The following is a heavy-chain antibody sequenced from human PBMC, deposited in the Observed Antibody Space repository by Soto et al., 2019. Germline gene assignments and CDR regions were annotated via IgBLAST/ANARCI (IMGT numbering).Heavy chain of an antibody. CDR3: ARDLMVYYSFSYYYGMDV. Sequence: ASVKVSCKASGYTFTSYAMHWVRQAPGQRLEWMGWINAGNGNTKYSQKFQGRVTITRDTSASTAYMELSSLRSEDTAVYYCARDLMVYYSFSYYYGMDVWGQGTTVTVSS. V-gene: IGHV1-3*01. J-gene: IGHJ6*02. D-gene: IGHD3-22*01. CDR2: INAGNGNT. CDR1: GYTFTSYA.